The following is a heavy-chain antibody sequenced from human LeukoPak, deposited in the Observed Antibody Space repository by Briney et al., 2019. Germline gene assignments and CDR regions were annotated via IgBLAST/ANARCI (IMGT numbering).Heavy chain of an antibody. D-gene: IGHD3-3*01. V-gene: IGHV4-30-4*01. J-gene: IGHJ5*02. CDR3: ARDGVYYDFKFDP. Sequence: PSETLSLTCTVSGGSVDTIDYYWSWIRQPPGKGLEWIGYIYYSGSTYYNPSLKSRVTISVDTSKNQFSLKLSSVTAADTAVYYCARDGVYYDFKFDPWGQGTLVTVSS. CDR1: GGSVDTIDYY. CDR2: IYYSGST.